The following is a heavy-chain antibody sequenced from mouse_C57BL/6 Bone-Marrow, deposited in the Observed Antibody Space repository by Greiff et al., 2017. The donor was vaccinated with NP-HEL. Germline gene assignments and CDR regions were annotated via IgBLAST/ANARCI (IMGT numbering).Heavy chain of an antibody. CDR2: IYPGSGNT. Sequence: QVQLKESGPELVKPGASVKISCKASGYSFTSYYIHWVKQRPGQGLEWIGWIYPGSGNTKYNEKFKGKATLTADTSSSTAYMQLSSLTSEDSAVYYCAREGVAMDYWGQGTSVTVSS. V-gene: IGHV1-66*01. CDR1: GYSFTSYY. J-gene: IGHJ4*01. CDR3: AREGVAMDY.